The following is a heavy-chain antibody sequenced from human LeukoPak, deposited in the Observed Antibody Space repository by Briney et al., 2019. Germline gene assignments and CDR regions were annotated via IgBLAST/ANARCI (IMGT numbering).Heavy chain of an antibody. J-gene: IGHJ4*02. Sequence: VASVNVSFKPSGYTFTSYGISWVRQAPGQGLEWMGWISAYNGNTNYAQKLQGRVTVTTDTSTSTAYMELRSLRSDDTAVYYCAREGARKFDYWGQGTLVTVSS. CDR1: GYTFTSYG. CDR2: ISAYNGNT. V-gene: IGHV1-18*01. CDR3: AREGARKFDY. D-gene: IGHD1-26*01.